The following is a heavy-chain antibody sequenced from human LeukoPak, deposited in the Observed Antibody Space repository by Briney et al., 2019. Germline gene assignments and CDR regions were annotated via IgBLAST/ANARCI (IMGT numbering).Heavy chain of an antibody. Sequence: PGRSLRLSCAASGFTFSSYGMHCVRQAPGKGLEWVAVIWYDGSNKYYADSVKGRFTISRDNSKNTLYLQMNSLRAEDTAVYFCARDSPEGNNWGSEPTFDYWGQGTLVTVSP. D-gene: IGHD1-1*01. CDR2: IWYDGSNK. J-gene: IGHJ4*02. V-gene: IGHV3-33*01. CDR1: GFTFSSYG. CDR3: ARDSPEGNNWGSEPTFDY.